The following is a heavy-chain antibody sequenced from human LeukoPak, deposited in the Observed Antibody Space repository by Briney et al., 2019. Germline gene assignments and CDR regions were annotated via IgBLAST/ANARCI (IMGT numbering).Heavy chain of an antibody. CDR3: ANLADYCSSTSCINFDY. CDR2: ISGSGGST. D-gene: IGHD2-2*01. J-gene: IGHJ4*02. V-gene: IGHV3-23*01. Sequence: GGSLRLSCAASGFTFSSYAMSWVRQAPGKGLEWVSAISGSGGSTYYADSVKGRFTISRDNSKNTLYLQMNSLRAEDTAVYYCANLADYCSSTSCINFDYWGQGTPVTVSS. CDR1: GFTFSSYA.